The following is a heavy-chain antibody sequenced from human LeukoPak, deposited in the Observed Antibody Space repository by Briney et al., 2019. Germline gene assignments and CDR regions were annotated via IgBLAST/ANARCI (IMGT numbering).Heavy chain of an antibody. CDR3: ARNDSSAYDY. CDR1: GYTFTSYG. V-gene: IGHV1-18*01. D-gene: IGHD2-15*01. J-gene: IGHJ4*02. CDR2: ISAYNGYA. Sequence: ASVKVSCKASGYTFTSYGISWVRQAPGQGLEWMGWISAYNGYAKYAQDVQGRVTMTTDTSTSTAYMDLRSLRSDDTAVYYCARNDSSAYDYWGQGTLVTVSS.